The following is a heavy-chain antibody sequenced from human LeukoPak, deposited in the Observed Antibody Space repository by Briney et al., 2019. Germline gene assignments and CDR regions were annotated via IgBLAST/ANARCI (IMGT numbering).Heavy chain of an antibody. V-gene: IGHV1-2*02. Sequence: ASMKVSCKASGYMFTGYYVHWVRQVPGQGLEWMGWINPHTGRINSAQRFQGRVNMTRDTSTNTAYMELSGLRSEDTAVYYCARDLLYFGGDYHYGMDAWGQGTTVIVSS. D-gene: IGHD3-10*01. CDR1: GYMFTGYY. CDR2: INPHTGRI. J-gene: IGHJ6*02. CDR3: ARDLLYFGGDYHYGMDA.